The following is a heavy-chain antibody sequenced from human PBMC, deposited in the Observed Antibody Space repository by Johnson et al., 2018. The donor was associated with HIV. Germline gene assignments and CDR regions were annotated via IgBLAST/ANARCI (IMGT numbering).Heavy chain of an antibody. V-gene: IGHV3-9*01. J-gene: IGHJ3*02. Sequence: VQLVESGGGLVQPGRSLRLSCAGSGFIFDDYAMHWVRQTPGKGLEWVSGISWNSGSIDYADSVTGRFTISRDNAKNSLDMQMNSRRAEDTALYYCVFGEYYYDSGGHHHGPAAFDIWGQGTMVTVTS. D-gene: IGHD3-22*01. CDR3: VFGEYYYDSGGHHHGPAAFDI. CDR1: GFIFDDYA. CDR2: ISWNSGSI.